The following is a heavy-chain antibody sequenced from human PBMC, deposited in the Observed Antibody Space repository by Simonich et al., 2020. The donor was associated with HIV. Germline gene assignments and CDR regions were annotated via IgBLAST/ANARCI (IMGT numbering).Heavy chain of an antibody. CDR2: SKPKNGGT. V-gene: IGHV1-2*02. D-gene: IGHD6-19*01. CDR3: ARGDWVYSSGWARNI. J-gene: IGHJ3*02. CDR1: GYTFTGYY. Sequence: QVQLVQSGAEVNKPGASVKVSCKASGYTFTGYYIQWVRQAPGQGLEWMGWSKPKNGGTKYVQKFQGRVTMTRETSIGTACMELRRLRLDDTAMYYCARGDWVYSSGWARNIWGQGTMVTVSS.